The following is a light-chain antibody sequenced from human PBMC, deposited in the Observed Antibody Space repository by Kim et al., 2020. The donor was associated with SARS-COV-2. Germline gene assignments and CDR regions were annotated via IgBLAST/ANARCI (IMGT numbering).Light chain of an antibody. CDR1: SGSVSTSYY. Sequence: GGTVTLTCVLSSGSVSTSYYPSWYQQTPGQAPRTLIYSTNTRSSGVPDRFSGSILGNKAALTITGAQAVDESDYYCVLYMGSGIWVFGGGTQLTVL. CDR3: VLYMGSGIWV. CDR2: STN. V-gene: IGLV8-61*01. J-gene: IGLJ3*02.